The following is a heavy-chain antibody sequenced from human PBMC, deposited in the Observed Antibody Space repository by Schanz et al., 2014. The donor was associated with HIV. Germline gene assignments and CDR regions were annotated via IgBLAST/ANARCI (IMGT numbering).Heavy chain of an antibody. V-gene: IGHV3-23*01. J-gene: IGHJ4*02. CDR1: GFRFSSHA. CDR2: ISIRGETT. Sequence: EVQLLESGGGLVQPGESLRLSCAVSGFRFSSHAMTWVRQAPGKGLEWVSGISIRGETTYYADSVKGRFTISRDNSKNTLYLQMNSLRVEDTAVYYCANEEVPNDYWGQGTLVTVSS. CDR3: ANEEVPNDY.